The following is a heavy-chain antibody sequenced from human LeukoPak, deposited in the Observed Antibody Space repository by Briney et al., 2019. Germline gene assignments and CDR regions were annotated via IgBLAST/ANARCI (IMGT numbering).Heavy chain of an antibody. CDR3: AKRNYGSGSYVGGFDY. J-gene: IGHJ4*02. CDR1: GFTFSSYA. D-gene: IGHD3-10*01. V-gene: IGHV3-23*01. Sequence: PGGSLRLSCAASGFTFSSYAMSWVRQAPGEGLEWVSAISGSGGSTYYADSVKGRFTISRDNSKNTLYLQMNSLRAEDTAVYYCAKRNYGSGSYVGGFDYWGQGTLVTVSS. CDR2: ISGSGGST.